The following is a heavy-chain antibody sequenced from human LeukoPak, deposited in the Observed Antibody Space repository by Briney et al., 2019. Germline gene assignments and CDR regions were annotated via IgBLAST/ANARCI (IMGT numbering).Heavy chain of an antibody. D-gene: IGHD1-26*01. Sequence: ASVKVSCKASGYTFTGYYMHWVRQAPGQGLEWMGWINPNSGGTNYAQKFQGRVTMTRDTSISTAYMELSRLRSDDTAVYYCARGVSGSSNYFDYWGQGTLVTVSS. CDR2: INPNSGGT. V-gene: IGHV1-2*02. CDR3: ARGVSGSSNYFDY. CDR1: GYTFTGYY. J-gene: IGHJ4*02.